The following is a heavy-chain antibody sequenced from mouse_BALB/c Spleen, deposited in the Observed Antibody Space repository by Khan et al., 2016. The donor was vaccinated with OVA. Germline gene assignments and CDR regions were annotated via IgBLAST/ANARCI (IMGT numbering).Heavy chain of an antibody. CDR3: ADHITGSFAY. V-gene: IGHV5-6*01. CDR2: ISSGGDYT. J-gene: IGHJ3*01. Sequence: EVQLVESGGDLVKPGGSLKLSCAASGFTFSSYSMYWVRQTPDKRLAWVASISSGGDYTYYPDSVKGRFPISRDNAKNTLYLQMSDLKSEDTAMYYCADHITGSFAYWGQGTLVTVSA. CDR1: GFTFSSYS. D-gene: IGHD4-1*01.